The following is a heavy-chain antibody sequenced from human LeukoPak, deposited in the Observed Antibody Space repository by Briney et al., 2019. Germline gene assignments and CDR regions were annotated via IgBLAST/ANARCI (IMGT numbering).Heavy chain of an antibody. D-gene: IGHD2-2*01. V-gene: IGHV5-51*01. Sequence: GASLKISCKGSGSRFTSYWIGWVRQMPGKGLEWMGIIYPGDSDTRYSPSFQGQVTISADKSISTAYLQWSSLKASDTAMYYCARGYCSSTSCHDAFDIWGQGTMVTVSS. CDR1: GSRFTSYW. J-gene: IGHJ3*02. CDR3: ARGYCSSTSCHDAFDI. CDR2: IYPGDSDT.